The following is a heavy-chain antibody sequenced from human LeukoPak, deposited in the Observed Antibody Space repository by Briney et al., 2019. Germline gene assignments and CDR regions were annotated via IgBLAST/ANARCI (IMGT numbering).Heavy chain of an antibody. CDR2: ISGSGGST. CDR1: GFTFSSYA. V-gene: IGHV3-23*01. D-gene: IGHD6-13*01. Sequence: QTGGSLRLSCAASGFTFSSYAMSWVRQAPGKGLEWVSAISGSGGSTYYADSVKGRFTISRDNSKNTLYLQMNSLRAEDTAVYYCAKDRIAAAANGRDYFDYWGQGTLVTVSS. CDR3: AKDRIAAAANGRDYFDY. J-gene: IGHJ4*02.